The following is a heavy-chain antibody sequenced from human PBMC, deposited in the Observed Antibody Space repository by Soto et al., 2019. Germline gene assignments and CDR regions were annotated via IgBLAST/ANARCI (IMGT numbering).Heavy chain of an antibody. D-gene: IGHD1-7*01. CDR1: GFTFSSYG. Sequence: PGGSLRLSXAASGFTFSSYGMHWVRQAPGKGLEWVAVISYDGSNKYYADSVKGRFTISRDNSKNTLYLQMNSLRAEDTAVHYCAKDGYNWNYRDYYYGMDVWGQGTTVTVSS. V-gene: IGHV3-30*18. J-gene: IGHJ6*02. CDR3: AKDGYNWNYRDYYYGMDV. CDR2: ISYDGSNK.